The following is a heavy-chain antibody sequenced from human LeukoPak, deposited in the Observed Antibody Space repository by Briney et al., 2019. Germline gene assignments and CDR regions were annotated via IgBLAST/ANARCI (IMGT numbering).Heavy chain of an antibody. CDR3: ARYDGSGYSQDAFDI. CDR2: IYYTGTT. CDR1: GDSTNTYF. D-gene: IGHD3-22*01. V-gene: IGHV4-59*12. Sequence: SETLSLTCTLSGDSTNTYFWSWIRQSPGKGLEWIGYIYYTGTTNYNPSLKSRVTISVDTSKNQFSLKLSSVTAADTAVYYCARYDGSGYSQDAFDIWGQGTMVTVSS. J-gene: IGHJ3*02.